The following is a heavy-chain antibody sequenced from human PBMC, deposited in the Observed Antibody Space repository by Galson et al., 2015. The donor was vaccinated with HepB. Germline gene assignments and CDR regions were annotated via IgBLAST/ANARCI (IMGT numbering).Heavy chain of an antibody. V-gene: IGHV1-69*04. CDR3: ARDRRLGVGYDYYYYDGMDV. D-gene: IGHD5-12*01. J-gene: IGHJ6*02. CDR2: IIPILGIA. Sequence: SVKVSCKASGGTFSSYTISWVRQAPGQGLEWMGRIIPILGIANYAQKFQGRVTITADKSTSTAYMELSSLRSEDTAVYYWARDRRLGVGYDYYYYDGMDVWGQGTRSPSP. CDR1: GGTFSSYT.